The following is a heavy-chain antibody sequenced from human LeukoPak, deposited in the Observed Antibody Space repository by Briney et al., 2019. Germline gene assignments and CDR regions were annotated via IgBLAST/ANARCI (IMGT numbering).Heavy chain of an antibody. V-gene: IGHV3-30*18. D-gene: IGHD6-13*01. CDR2: ISYDGSNK. CDR1: GFTFSSYG. CDR3: AKDLGSSNDY. J-gene: IGHJ4*02. Sequence: AGSLRLSCAASGFTFSSYGMHWVRQAPGKGLEWVAVISYDGSNKYYADSVKGRFTISRDNSKNTLYLQMNSLRAEDTAVYYCAKDLGSSNDYWGQGTLVTVSS.